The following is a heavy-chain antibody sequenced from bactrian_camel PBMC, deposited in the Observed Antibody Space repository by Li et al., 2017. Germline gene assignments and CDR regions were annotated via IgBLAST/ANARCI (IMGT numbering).Heavy chain of an antibody. J-gene: IGHJ6*01. CDR3: AASTEDALLLRYRLSRCPGTFGY. V-gene: IGHV3S1*01. CDR1: RSTYC. CDR2: LTIDGGVI. D-gene: IGHD3*01. Sequence: HVQLVESGGGSVQAGGSLRLSCVASRSTYCMGWFRQAPGKEREGVAALTIDGGVIYYGDPVKGRFTISQDSADNTMYLQIDNLKPEDTAVYFCAASTEDALLLRYRLSRCPGTFGYWGQGTQVTVS.